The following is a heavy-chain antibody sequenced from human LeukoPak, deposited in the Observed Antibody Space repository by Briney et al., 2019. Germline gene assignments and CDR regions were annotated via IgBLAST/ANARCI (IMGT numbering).Heavy chain of an antibody. CDR2: INHSGST. CDR3: AIRDDPDAFDI. CDR1: GGSFSGYY. Sequence: SETLSLTCAVYGGSFSGYYWSWIRQPPGKGLEWIGEINHSGSTNYNPSLKSRVTISVDTSKNQFSLKLSSVTAADTAVYYCAIRDDPDAFDIWGQGTMVTVSS. J-gene: IGHJ3*02. D-gene: IGHD2-21*01. V-gene: IGHV4-34*01.